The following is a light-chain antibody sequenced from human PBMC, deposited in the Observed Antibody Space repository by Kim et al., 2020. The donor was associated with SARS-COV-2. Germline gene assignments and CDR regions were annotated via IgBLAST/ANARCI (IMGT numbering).Light chain of an antibody. CDR2: GKY. J-gene: IGLJ3*02. Sequence: ALGQTVRLTCQGDSLRNYYATWYQQRPGQAPVLVLFGKYNRPSGIPDRFSGSGSENTASLTITGAQAEDEADYYCNSRDSSGDHVVFGGGTKLTVL. CDR1: SLRNYY. CDR3: NSRDSSGDHVV. V-gene: IGLV3-19*01.